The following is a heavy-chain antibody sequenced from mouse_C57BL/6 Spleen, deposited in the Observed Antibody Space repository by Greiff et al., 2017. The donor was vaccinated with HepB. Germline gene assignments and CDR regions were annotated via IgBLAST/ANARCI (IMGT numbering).Heavy chain of an antibody. J-gene: IGHJ1*03. Sequence: EVQLVESGGGLVKPGGSLKLSCAASGFTFSSYAMSWVRQTPEKRLEWVATISDGGSYTYYPDNVKGRFTISRDNAKNNLYLQMSHLKSEDTAMYYCARPSYYGKGDWYFDVWGTGTTVTVSS. V-gene: IGHV5-4*01. CDR2: ISDGGSYT. CDR1: GFTFSSYA. CDR3: ARPSYYGKGDWYFDV. D-gene: IGHD1-1*01.